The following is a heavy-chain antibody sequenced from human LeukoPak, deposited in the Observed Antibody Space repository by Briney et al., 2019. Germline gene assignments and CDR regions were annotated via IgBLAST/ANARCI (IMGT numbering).Heavy chain of an antibody. V-gene: IGHV4-30-4*08. CDR3: ARDKFGTYMDV. Sequence: SETLSLTCTVSGGSISSGDYYWSWIRRPPGKGLQWIGYVHHSGNAYYNPSLESRLTISVDTSKHQFSLNLMSVTAADTAVYYCARDKFGTYMDVWGRGTPVTVSS. CDR1: GGSISSGDYY. D-gene: IGHD3-16*01. CDR2: VHHSGNA. J-gene: IGHJ6*03.